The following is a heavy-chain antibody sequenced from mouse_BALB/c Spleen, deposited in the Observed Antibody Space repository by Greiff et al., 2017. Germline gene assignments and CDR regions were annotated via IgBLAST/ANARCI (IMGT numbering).Heavy chain of an antibody. V-gene: IGHV1-14*01. J-gene: IGHJ1*01. D-gene: IGHD3-1*01. CDR2: INPYNDGT. Sequence: EVQLQESGPELVKPGASVKMSCKASGYTFTSYVMHWVKQKPGQGLEWIGYINPYNDGTKYNEKFKGKATLTSDKSSSTAYMELSSLTSEDSAVYYCARSGRDGWYFDVWGAGTTVTVSS. CDR3: ARSGRDGWYFDV. CDR1: GYTFTSYV.